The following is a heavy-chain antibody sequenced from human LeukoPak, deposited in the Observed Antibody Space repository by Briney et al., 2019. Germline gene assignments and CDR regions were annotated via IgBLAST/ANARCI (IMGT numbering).Heavy chain of an antibody. CDR3: ARDLWARVKGMDV. J-gene: IGHJ6*02. Sequence: PGRSLRLSCAASGFTFSSYGMHWVRQAPGKGLEWVAVIWYDGSNKYYADSVKGRFTTSRDNSKNTLYLQMNSLRAEDTAVYYCARDLWARVKGMDVWGQGTTVTVSS. D-gene: IGHD2-21*01. CDR2: IWYDGSNK. CDR1: GFTFSSYG. V-gene: IGHV3-33*01.